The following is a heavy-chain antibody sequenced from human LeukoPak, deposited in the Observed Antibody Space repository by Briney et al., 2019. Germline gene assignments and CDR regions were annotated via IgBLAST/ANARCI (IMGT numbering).Heavy chain of an antibody. CDR2: IRYDAIDK. Sequence: YPGGSLRLSCAASGFTFSTYGMHWVRQAPGKGLEWVAFIRYDAIDKYYADSVKGRFTISRDNSKNTLYLQMNSLRAGDTAVYYCAKDEIRYGSGSWYFDYWGQGTLVTVSS. J-gene: IGHJ4*02. CDR3: AKDEIRYGSGSWYFDY. D-gene: IGHD3-10*01. V-gene: IGHV3-30*02. CDR1: GFTFSTYG.